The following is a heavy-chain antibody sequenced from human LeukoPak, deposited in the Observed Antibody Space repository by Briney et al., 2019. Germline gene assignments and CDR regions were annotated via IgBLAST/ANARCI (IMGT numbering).Heavy chain of an antibody. Sequence: GESLKISFTRSGSSVTTYWIAWVRQVPGKGLEWMGIIYLGDSDTTYSPSFQGQVTISADKSINTAHPQWSSLRASHTAMYYCARLGAVYGSGDCWGQGTLVTVYS. CDR3: ARLGAVYGSGDC. J-gene: IGHJ4*02. CDR2: IYLGDSDT. D-gene: IGHD3-10*01. CDR1: GSSVTTYW. V-gene: IGHV5-51*01.